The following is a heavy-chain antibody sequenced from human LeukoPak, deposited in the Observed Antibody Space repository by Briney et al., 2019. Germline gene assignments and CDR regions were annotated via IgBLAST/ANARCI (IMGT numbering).Heavy chain of an antibody. CDR2: IYYSGST. D-gene: IGHD2-15*01. CDR3: AREKGGPDAFDI. V-gene: IGHV4-31*03. Sequence: SETPSLTCTVSGGSISSGGYYWSWIRQHPGKGLEWIGYIYYSGSTYYNPSLKSRVTISVDTSKNQFSLKLSSVTAADTAVYYCAREKGGPDAFDIWGQGTMVTVSS. J-gene: IGHJ3*02. CDR1: GGSISSGGYY.